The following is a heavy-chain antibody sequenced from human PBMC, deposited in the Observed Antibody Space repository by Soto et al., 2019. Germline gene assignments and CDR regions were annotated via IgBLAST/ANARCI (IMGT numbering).Heavy chain of an antibody. CDR1: GFTFSSYA. CDR3: ASTYSPWGGYVDWFSVRPVDY. D-gene: IGHD3-9*01. Sequence: QVQLVESGGGVVQPGRSLRLSCAASGFTFSSYAMHWVRQAPGKGLEWVAVISYDGSNKYYADSVKGRFTISRDNSKNTLYLQMISLRAEDTAVYYCASTYSPWGGYVDWFSVRPVDYWGQGTLVTVSS. V-gene: IGHV3-30-3*01. CDR2: ISYDGSNK. J-gene: IGHJ4*02.